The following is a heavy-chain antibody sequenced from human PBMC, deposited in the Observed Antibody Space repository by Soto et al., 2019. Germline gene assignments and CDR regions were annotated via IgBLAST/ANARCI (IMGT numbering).Heavy chain of an antibody. D-gene: IGHD3-22*01. CDR3: AREDYDSTGYSDY. J-gene: IGHJ4*02. CDR1: GFTFSSYA. Sequence: QVQLVESGGGVVQPGRSLRLSCSDSGFTFSSYAMHWVRQAPGKGLEWVAVTSYDGSNKYYADYVKGRFTISRDNSKNTLYLQMNSLRAEDTAVYYCAREDYDSTGYSDYWGQGTLVNVS. V-gene: IGHV3-30-3*01. CDR2: TSYDGSNK.